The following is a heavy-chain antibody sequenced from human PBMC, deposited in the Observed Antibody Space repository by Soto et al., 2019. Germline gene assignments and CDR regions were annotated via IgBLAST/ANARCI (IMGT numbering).Heavy chain of an antibody. CDR1: GGSISSSNW. V-gene: IGHV4-4*02. CDR2: IYHSGST. J-gene: IGHJ4*02. Sequence: QVQLQESGPGLVKPSGTLSLTCAVSGGSISSSNWWSWVRQPPGKGLEWIGEIYHSGSTNYNPSLKGRVTISVDKSKTPFSLKLSSVTAADTAVYYCAREXGQWLVHLDYWGQGTLVTVSS. D-gene: IGHD6-19*01. CDR3: AREXGQWLVHLDY.